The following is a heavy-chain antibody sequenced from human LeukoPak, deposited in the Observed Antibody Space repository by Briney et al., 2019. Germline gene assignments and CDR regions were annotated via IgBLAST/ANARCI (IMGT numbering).Heavy chain of an antibody. CDR2: IKQDGSEK. V-gene: IGHV3-7*01. CDR3: ARLGYYYDSSGYYHYYYYYYYMDV. Sequence: GGSLRLSCAASGFTFSSYWMSWVRQALGKGLEWVANIKQDGSEKYYVDSVKGRFTISRDNAKNSLYLQMNSLRAEDTAVYYCARLGYYYDSSGYYHYYYYYYYMDVWGKGTTVTVSS. CDR1: GFTFSSYW. J-gene: IGHJ6*03. D-gene: IGHD3-22*01.